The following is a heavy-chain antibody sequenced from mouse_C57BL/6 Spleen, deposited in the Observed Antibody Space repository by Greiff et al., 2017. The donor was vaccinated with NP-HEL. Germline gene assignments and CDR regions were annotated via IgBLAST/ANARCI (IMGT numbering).Heavy chain of an antibody. CDR3: ARDGEYDYDYFDY. Sequence: EVMLVESGGGLVKPGGSLKLSCAASGFTFSSYAMSWVRQTPEKRLEWVATISDGGSYTYYPDNVKGRFTISRDNAKNNLYLQMSHLKSEDTAMYYCARDGEYDYDYFDYWGQGTTLTVSS. D-gene: IGHD2-4*01. V-gene: IGHV5-4*01. CDR1: GFTFSSYA. CDR2: ISDGGSYT. J-gene: IGHJ2*01.